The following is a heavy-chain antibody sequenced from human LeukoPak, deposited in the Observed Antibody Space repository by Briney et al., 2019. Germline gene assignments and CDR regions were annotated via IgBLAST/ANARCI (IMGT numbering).Heavy chain of an antibody. Sequence: SETLSLTCTVSGGSISSYYWSWIRQPPGKGLEWIGYIYTSGSTNYNPSLKSRVTISVDTSKNQFSLKLTSVTAADTAVYYCARQGVELLIDPRGPGTLVTGSS. V-gene: IGHV4-4*09. J-gene: IGHJ5*02. CDR1: GGSISSYY. CDR3: ARQGVELLIDP. D-gene: IGHD3-3*01. CDR2: IYTSGST.